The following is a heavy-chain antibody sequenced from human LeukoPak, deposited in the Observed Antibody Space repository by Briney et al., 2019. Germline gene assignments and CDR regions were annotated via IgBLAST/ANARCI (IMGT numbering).Heavy chain of an antibody. CDR2: ISGSGGST. CDR3: AKGMVTIFGVVPSTFYYFDY. Sequence: PGGSLRLSCAAPGVTFSGYSVNWVRQAPGKGLEWVSAISGSGGSTYYADSVKGRFTISRDNSKNTLYLQMNSLRAEDTAVYYCAKGMVTIFGVVPSTFYYFDYWGQGTLVTVPS. D-gene: IGHD3-3*01. J-gene: IGHJ4*02. CDR1: GVTFSGYS. V-gene: IGHV3-23*01.